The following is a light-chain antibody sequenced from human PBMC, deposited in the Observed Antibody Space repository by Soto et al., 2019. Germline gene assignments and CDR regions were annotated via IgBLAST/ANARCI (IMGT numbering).Light chain of an antibody. J-gene: IGLJ2*01. V-gene: IGLV1-40*01. CDR1: SSNIGAGYD. CDR2: GNS. Sequence: QSVLTQPPSVSVAPGQRVTISCTGSSSNIGAGYDVHWYQQLPGTAPKLLIYGNSSRPSGVPDRFSGSKSGTSASLAITGLQAEDEADYYCQSYDSSLSGCVFGGGTKLTVL. CDR3: QSYDSSLSGCV.